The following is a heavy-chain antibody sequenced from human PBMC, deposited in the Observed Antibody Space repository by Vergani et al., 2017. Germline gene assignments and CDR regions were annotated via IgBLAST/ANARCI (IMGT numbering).Heavy chain of an antibody. D-gene: IGHD3-9*01. CDR2: INPSGGHT. V-gene: IGHV1-46*03. CDR1: GYTFSNYY. CDR3: ARGDYGILTGYRY. Sequence: QVQFVQSGAEVKTSGASVKVSCKTSGYTFSNYYMHWVRQAPGQGLEWMGIINPSGGHTNYAQKFQGRVTMTRDTSTSTVYMELSSLRSEDTAIYYCARGDYGILTGYRYWGQGTLVTVSA. J-gene: IGHJ4*02.